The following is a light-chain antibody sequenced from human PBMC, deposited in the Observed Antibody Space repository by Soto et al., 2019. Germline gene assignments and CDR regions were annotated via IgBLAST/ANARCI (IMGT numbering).Light chain of an antibody. CDR1: QSVSSN. V-gene: IGKV3-15*01. Sequence: EIVMTQSPATLSVSPGERATLSCRPSQSVSSNLAWYQQKPGQAPRPLIYAASTRATGIPARFSGNGSGTEFTLTISSLQSEDFAVYYCQQYSNWPFTFGAGTKVEIK. J-gene: IGKJ4*01. CDR2: AAS. CDR3: QQYSNWPFT.